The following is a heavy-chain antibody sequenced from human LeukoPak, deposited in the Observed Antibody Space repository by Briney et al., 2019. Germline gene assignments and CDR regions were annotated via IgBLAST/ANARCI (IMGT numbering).Heavy chain of an antibody. CDR3: AGQYCYDSSGSYYYYYGMDV. D-gene: IGHD3-22*01. CDR1: GGTFSSYT. J-gene: IGHJ6*02. Sequence: SVKVSCKASGGTFSSYTISWVRQAPGQGLEWMGRIIPILGIANYAQKFQGRVTITADKSTSTAYMELSSLRSEDTAVYYCAGQYCYDSSGSYYYYYGMDVWGQGTTVTVSS. V-gene: IGHV1-69*02. CDR2: IIPILGIA.